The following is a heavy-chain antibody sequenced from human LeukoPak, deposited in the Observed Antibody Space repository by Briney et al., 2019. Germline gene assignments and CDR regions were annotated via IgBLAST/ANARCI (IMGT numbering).Heavy chain of an antibody. Sequence: GGSLRFSCAASGFTFSSYAMNWVRQAPGKGLEWVSAISGSGGSTYYADSVKGRFTISRDNSKNTLYLQMNSLRAEDTAVYYCASVSNSSSSHFQHWGQGTLVTVSS. V-gene: IGHV3-23*01. CDR2: ISGSGGST. CDR3: ASVSNSSSSHFQH. CDR1: GFTFSSYA. J-gene: IGHJ1*01. D-gene: IGHD6-13*01.